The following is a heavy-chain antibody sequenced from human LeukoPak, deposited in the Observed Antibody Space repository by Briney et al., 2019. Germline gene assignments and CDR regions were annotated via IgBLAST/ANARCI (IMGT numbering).Heavy chain of an antibody. V-gene: IGHV4-59*08. Sequence: SETLSLTCAVYGGSFSGYYWSWIRQPPGEGLEWIGYVYASGATNSNPSLKSRVTISVDTSKNQFSLKLSSVTAADTAVYYCARHGKGVTYFYTFDIWGQGTVVAASS. CDR3: ARHGKGVTYFYTFDI. CDR1: GGSFSGYY. CDR2: VYASGAT. D-gene: IGHD2/OR15-2a*01. J-gene: IGHJ3*02.